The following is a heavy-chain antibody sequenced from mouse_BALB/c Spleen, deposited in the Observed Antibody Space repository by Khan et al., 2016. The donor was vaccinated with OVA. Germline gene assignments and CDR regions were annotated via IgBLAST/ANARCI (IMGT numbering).Heavy chain of an antibody. CDR2: ILPGRGNS. V-gene: IGHV1-9*01. J-gene: IGHJ4*01. CDR1: GYKFSSYW. CDR3: ASGAGTTYGMDY. D-gene: IGHD4-1*01. Sequence: QVQLKQSGAELMKPGASVKISCKATGYKFSSYWIEWVKQRPGHGLEWIGEILPGRGNSNYNEKFKGKATFTADTSSNIAYMQLSSLTSEDSAVXYCASGAGTTYGMDYWGQGTSVTVSS.